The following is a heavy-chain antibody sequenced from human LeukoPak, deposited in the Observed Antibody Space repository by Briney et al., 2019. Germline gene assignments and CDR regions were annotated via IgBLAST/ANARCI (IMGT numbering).Heavy chain of an antibody. CDR1: GFTFSSYA. CDR2: ISYDGSNK. Sequence: GGSLRLSCAASGFTFSSYAMHWVRQAPGKGLEWVAVISYDGSNKYYADSVKGRFTISRDNSKNTLYLQMNSLRAEDTAVYYCARGTGSGYDWFGDSYYYGMDVWGQGTTVTVSS. D-gene: IGHD5-12*01. J-gene: IGHJ6*02. V-gene: IGHV3-30-3*01. CDR3: ARGTGSGYDWFGDSYYYGMDV.